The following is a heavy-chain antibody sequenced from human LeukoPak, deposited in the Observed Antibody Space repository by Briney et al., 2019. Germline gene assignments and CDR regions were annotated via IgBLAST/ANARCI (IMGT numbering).Heavy chain of an antibody. CDR3: VGIKEWTNFDY. J-gene: IGHJ4*02. D-gene: IGHD3/OR15-3a*01. CDR1: GESFAGHY. V-gene: IGHV4-34*01. Sequence: SETLSLTCGVSGESFAGHYWGWIRQPPGKGLEWIGEISHGGSIDFKPSLKSRVTISIDTSKKQFSLKVRSVTAADTAVYYYVGIKEWTNFDYWGQGILVSVST. CDR2: ISHGGSI.